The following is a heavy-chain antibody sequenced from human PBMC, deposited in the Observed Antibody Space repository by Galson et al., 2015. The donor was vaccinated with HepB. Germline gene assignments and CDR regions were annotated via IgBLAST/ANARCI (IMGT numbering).Heavy chain of an antibody. CDR1: GYIFTEIS. J-gene: IGHJ4*02. CDR2: FDPEAGET. CDR3: ARDRGDGYNHLDC. D-gene: IGHD5-24*01. Sequence: SVKVSCKVSGYIFTEISMHWVRQTPGKGLEWMGGFDPEAGETIYAQKFQGRVTVTEDTSTETAYMELSSLRFDDTAVYYCARDRGDGYNHLDCWGQGILVTVSS. V-gene: IGHV1-24*01.